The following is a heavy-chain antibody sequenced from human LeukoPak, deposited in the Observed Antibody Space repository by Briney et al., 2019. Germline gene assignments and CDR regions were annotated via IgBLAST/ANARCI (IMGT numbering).Heavy chain of an antibody. CDR2: IYTSGST. D-gene: IGHD3-16*01. CDR1: GGSISSYY. CDR3: ARLTWGVTTFDP. J-gene: IGHJ5*02. V-gene: IGHV4-4*09. Sequence: SETLSLTCTVSGGSISSYYWSWIRQPPGKGLEWIGYIYTSGSTNYNPSLKSRVTISVDTSKNQFSLKLSSVTAADTAVYYCARLTWGVTTFDPWGQGTLVTVSS.